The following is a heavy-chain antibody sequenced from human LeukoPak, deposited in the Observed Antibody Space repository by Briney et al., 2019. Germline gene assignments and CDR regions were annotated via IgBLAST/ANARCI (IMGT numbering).Heavy chain of an antibody. V-gene: IGHV3-21*01. Sequence: GGSLTLSCAASGFTFSSYSMNWVRQAPRKGLEWVSSISSSSSYIYYPDSVKGRFTISRNNAKNSLYLQMNSVRAEDRAVYSCVRDWGRIVVVPAWALNWFDPWGQGTLVTVSS. J-gene: IGHJ5*02. CDR3: VRDWGRIVVVPAWALNWFDP. CDR1: GFTFSSYS. D-gene: IGHD2-2*01. CDR2: ISSSSSYI.